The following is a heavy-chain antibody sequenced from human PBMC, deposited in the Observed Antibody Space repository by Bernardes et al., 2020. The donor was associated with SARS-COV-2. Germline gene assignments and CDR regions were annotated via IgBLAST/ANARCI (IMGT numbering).Heavy chain of an antibody. J-gene: IGHJ4*02. Sequence: SVKVSCEASGYTFTNYYMHWVRQAPGQGLEWMGLIDPSAGTTTYIQKFQGRVTMTRDTSTSTVYMEVRSLRSEDTAVYYCARDFSSGTGYKYGHPNYWGQGTLVTVSS. CDR1: GYTFTNYY. D-gene: IGHD5-12*01. CDR3: ARDFSSGTGYKYGHPNY. V-gene: IGHV1-46*01. CDR2: IDPSAGTT.